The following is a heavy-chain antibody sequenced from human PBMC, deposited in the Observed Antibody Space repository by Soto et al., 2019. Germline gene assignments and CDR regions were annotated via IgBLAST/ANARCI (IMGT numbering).Heavy chain of an antibody. CDR2: ISGSGGST. CDR1: GFTFSSYA. CDR3: AKDGTYYYDSSGYYYGGDYFDY. V-gene: IGHV3-23*01. D-gene: IGHD3-22*01. Sequence: EVQLLESGGGLVQPGGSLRLSCAASGFTFSSYAMSWVRQAPGKGLEWVSAISGSGGSTYYADSVKGRFTISRDNSKNXLYLKMNSLRAEDTAVYYCAKDGTYYYDSSGYYYGGDYFDYWGQGTLVTVSS. J-gene: IGHJ4*02.